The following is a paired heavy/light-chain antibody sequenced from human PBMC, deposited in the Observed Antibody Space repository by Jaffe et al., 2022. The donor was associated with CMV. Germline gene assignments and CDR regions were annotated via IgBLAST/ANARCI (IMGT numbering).Light chain of an antibody. J-gene: IGLJ2*01. V-gene: IGLV2-8*01. CDR2: EVS. CDR3: SSYAGSNNFRV. CDR1: SSDVGGYNY. Sequence: QSALTQPPSASGSPGQSVTISCTGTSSDVGGYNYVSWYQQHPGKAPKLMIYEVSKRPSGVPDRFSGSKSGNTASLTVSGLQAEDEADYYCSSYAGSNNFRVFGGGTKLTVL.
Heavy chain of an antibody. Sequence: QVQLVESGGGLVKPGGSLRLSCAASGFTFSDYYMSWIRQAPGKGLEWVSYISSSGSTIYYADSVKGRFTISRDNAKNSLYLQMNSLRAEDTAVYYCARDADTGLYSSSWFRPRWYYYYGMDVWGQGTTVTVSS. CDR1: GFTFSDYY. CDR2: ISSSGSTI. V-gene: IGHV3-11*01. J-gene: IGHJ6*02. D-gene: IGHD6-13*01. CDR3: ARDADTGLYSSSWFRPRWYYYYGMDV.